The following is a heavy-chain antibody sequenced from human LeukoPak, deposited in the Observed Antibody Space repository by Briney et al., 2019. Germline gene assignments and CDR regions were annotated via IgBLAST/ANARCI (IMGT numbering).Heavy chain of an antibody. CDR2: IYTSGST. J-gene: IGHJ4*02. Sequence: NPSETLSLTCTVSGGSISSYQWSWIRQPAGKGLEWFGRIYTSGSTNYNPSLKSRVTIAVDTSKNQFSMKLRSVAAADAAVYYCASDVPSAWLLYFDYWGQGPLVTVSS. CDR1: GGSISSYQ. CDR3: ASDVPSAWLLYFDY. V-gene: IGHV4-4*07. D-gene: IGHD2-2*01.